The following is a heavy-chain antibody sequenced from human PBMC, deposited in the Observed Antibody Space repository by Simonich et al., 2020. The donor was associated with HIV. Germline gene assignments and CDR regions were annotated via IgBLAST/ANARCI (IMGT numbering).Heavy chain of an antibody. CDR3: VRRQPRTYNFDY. D-gene: IGHD2-2*01. CDR1: GFSFTSYW. J-gene: IGHJ4*02. V-gene: IGHV5-51*03. CDR2: FYLGDSYT. Sequence: EVQLVQSGAEVKMPGESLKISCKGSGFSFTSYWIAWVRQRPGKGLEWMGIFYLGDSYTRYSPSFQGQVTMSADTSISTAYLQWSSLKASDTAMYYCVRRQPRTYNFDYWGQGTLVTVSS.